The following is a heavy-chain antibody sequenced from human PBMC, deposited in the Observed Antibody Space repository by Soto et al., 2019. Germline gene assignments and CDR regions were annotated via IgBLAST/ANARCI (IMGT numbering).Heavy chain of an antibody. CDR3: ARDGQRQLDYYDSTLPSFDY. CDR1: GGTFSSYA. Sequence: GASVKVSCKASGGTFSSYAISWVRQAPGQGLEWMGGIIPIFGTANYAQKFQGRVTITADESTSTAYMELSSLRSEDTAVYYCARDGQRQLDYYDSTLPSFDYWGQGTLVNVSS. V-gene: IGHV1-69*13. D-gene: IGHD3-22*01. J-gene: IGHJ4*02. CDR2: IIPIFGTA.